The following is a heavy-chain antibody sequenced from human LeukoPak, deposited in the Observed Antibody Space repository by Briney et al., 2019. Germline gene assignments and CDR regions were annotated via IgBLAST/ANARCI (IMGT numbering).Heavy chain of an antibody. Sequence: PGRSLRLSCAASGFTFSSYGMHWVRQAPGKGLEWVAVIWYDGSNKYYADSVKGRFTISRDNSKNTLYLQMNSLRAEDTAAYYCARGRPHGNDYWAREPWSPSPQ. J-gene: IGHJ4*02. D-gene: IGHD4-23*01. CDR3: ARGRPHGNDY. CDR1: GFTFSSYG. CDR2: IWYDGSNK. V-gene: IGHV3-33*01.